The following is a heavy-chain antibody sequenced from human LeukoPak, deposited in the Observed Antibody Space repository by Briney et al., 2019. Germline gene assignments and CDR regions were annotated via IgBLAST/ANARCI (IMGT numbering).Heavy chain of an antibody. J-gene: IGHJ4*02. CDR2: VSGSGGST. CDR1: GFTFSSYA. V-gene: IGHV3-23*01. CDR3: AKMNVLTGYYTPNFDF. D-gene: IGHD3-9*01. Sequence: GGSLRLSCAASGFTFSSYAMSWVRQAPRKGLEWVSDVSGSGGSTDYADSVKGRFTISRDNSKNTLYLQMSSLSAEDTAVYYCAKMNVLTGYYTPNFDFWGQGTLVTVSS.